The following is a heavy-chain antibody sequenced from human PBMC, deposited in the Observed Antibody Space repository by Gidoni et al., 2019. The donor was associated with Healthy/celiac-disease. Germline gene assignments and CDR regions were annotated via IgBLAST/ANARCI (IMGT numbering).Heavy chain of an antibody. J-gene: IGHJ4*02. D-gene: IGHD3-10*01. Sequence: EVQLLESGGGLVQPGGSLRLSCAASGVPFSSYAMSWVSQAPGKGLEWVSAISGSGGSTDYADSVKGWFTISRDNSKNTLYLQMNSLRAEDTAVYYCAKEGSYYNVDSWGQGTLVTVSS. CDR2: ISGSGGST. CDR1: GVPFSSYA. V-gene: IGHV3-23*01. CDR3: AKEGSYYNVDS.